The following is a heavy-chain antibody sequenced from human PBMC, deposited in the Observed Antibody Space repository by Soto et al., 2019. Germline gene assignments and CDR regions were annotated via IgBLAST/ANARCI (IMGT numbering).Heavy chain of an antibody. Sequence: LSLTCAVHGGSFSGFYWTWIRQPPGKGLEWIGEINHSGSSNYNPPLKSRVTMSLDTSRNQFSLSLNSVTAADTAVYYCARMAGPWYFDLWGRGTLVTVSS. CDR1: GGSFSGFY. CDR3: ARMAGPWYFDL. J-gene: IGHJ2*01. CDR2: INHSGSS. V-gene: IGHV4-34*01.